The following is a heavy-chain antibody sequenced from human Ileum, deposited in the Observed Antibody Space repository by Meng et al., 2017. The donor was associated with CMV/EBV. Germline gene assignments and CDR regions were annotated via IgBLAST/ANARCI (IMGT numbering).Heavy chain of an antibody. V-gene: IGHV4-34*01. CDR2: IHPSGST. CDR1: GWSFSNYY. CDR3: SRGADAYKSGRS. Sequence: QVEVQRLGRRMVKPSETLSLTCGVYGWSFSNYYWSWIRQSPGKGLEWIGEIHPSGSTYYNPSLNSRVTMSVDTSKNQFSLNLRSVTAADTAVYYCSRGADAYKSGRSWGQGTLVTVSS. D-gene: IGHD5-24*01. J-gene: IGHJ5*02.